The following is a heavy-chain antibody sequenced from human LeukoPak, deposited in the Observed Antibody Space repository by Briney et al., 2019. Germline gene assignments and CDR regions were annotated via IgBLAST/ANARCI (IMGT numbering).Heavy chain of an antibody. CDR3: AREYGSGTYLALDI. V-gene: IGHV3-74*01. CDR1: GFTFSSNW. CDR2: IISNENSA. D-gene: IGHD6-19*01. Sequence: GGSLRLSCAASGFTFSSNWMHWVRQAPGKGLVWVSRIISNENSATYADSVKGRFTISRDNAKNTLYLQMNSLRAEDTAVYYCAREYGSGTYLALDIWGRGTMVTVSS. J-gene: IGHJ3*02.